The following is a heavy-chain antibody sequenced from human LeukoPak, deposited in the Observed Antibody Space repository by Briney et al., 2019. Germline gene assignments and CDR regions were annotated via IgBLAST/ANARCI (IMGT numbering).Heavy chain of an antibody. J-gene: IGHJ3*02. CDR2: ISSSGSTI. CDR3: AREYSSGWFDAFDI. CDR1: GFTFSDYY. V-gene: IGHV3-11*01. D-gene: IGHD6-19*01. Sequence: GGSLRLSCAASGFTFSDYYMSWIRQAPGKGLEWVSYISSSGSTIYYADSVKGRFTISRDNAKNSLYLQMNSLRAEDTALYYCAREYSSGWFDAFDIWGQGTMVTVSS.